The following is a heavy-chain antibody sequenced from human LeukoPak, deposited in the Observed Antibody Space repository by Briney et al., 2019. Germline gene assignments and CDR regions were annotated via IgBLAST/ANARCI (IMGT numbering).Heavy chain of an antibody. J-gene: IGHJ4*02. CDR2: ISGSGDST. CDR1: GFTFSNYA. V-gene: IGHV3-23*01. Sequence: QAGGSLRLSCAASGFTFSNYAMRWVRQAPGKGLEWVSGISGSGDSTYYADSVKGRFTISRDNSKNTLYLQMNSLRAEDTAVYYCAKGEESPITIFGVVIIQGDRFDYWGQGTLVTVSS. D-gene: IGHD3-3*01. CDR3: AKGEESPITIFGVVIIQGDRFDY.